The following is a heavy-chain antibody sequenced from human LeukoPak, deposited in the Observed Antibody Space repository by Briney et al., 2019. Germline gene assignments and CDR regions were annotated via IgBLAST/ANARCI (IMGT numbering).Heavy chain of an antibody. D-gene: IGHD2-15*01. J-gene: IGHJ4*02. Sequence: ASVKVSCKASGYTFTGYYMHWVRQAPGQGLEWMGWINPSGGSTSYAQKFQGRVTMTRDTSTSTVYMELSSLRSEDTAVYYCARGSQGEYCSGGSCYSNFDYWGQGTLVTVS. CDR1: GYTFTGYY. V-gene: IGHV1-46*01. CDR2: INPSGGST. CDR3: ARGSQGEYCSGGSCYSNFDY.